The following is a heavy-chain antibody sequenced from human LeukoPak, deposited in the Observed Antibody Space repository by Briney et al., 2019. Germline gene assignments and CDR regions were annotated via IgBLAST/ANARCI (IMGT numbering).Heavy chain of an antibody. CDR1: GFSFSDYY. D-gene: IGHD2-8*01. CDR3: ALGTINKDFYFGMDV. Sequence: PGGSLRLSCAACGFSFSDYYMTWLRQAPGKGLEWLSYISNSGSTVFYADSVKGRFTVSRDNAKRSLYLQIESLRDDDTAVYHCALGTINKDFYFGMDVWGQGTTVTVSS. V-gene: IGHV3-11*01. CDR2: ISNSGSTV. J-gene: IGHJ6*02.